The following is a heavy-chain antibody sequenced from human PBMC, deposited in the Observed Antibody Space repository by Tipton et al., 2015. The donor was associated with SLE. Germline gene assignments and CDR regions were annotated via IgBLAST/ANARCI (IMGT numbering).Heavy chain of an antibody. CDR2: INHSGNT. J-gene: IGHJ2*01. V-gene: IGHV4-34*01. D-gene: IGHD1-7*01. CDR1: GGSFSGDY. CDR3: ARVTLVLRQTGSWCFDL. Sequence: TLSLTCAVYGGSFSGDYWTWICKPPGEGQEWNGEINHSGNTNFNSYLKSRVTISVDTPSNQFSLKLTSLPAADTAVYFCARVTLVLRQTGSWCFDLWGPGTLVTVSS.